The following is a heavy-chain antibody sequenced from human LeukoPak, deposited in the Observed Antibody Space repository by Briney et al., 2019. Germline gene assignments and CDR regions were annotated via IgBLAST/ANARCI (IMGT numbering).Heavy chain of an antibody. CDR3: ARGQPRGYDFWSGYRDY. D-gene: IGHD3-3*01. CDR2: ISYDGSNK. V-gene: IGHV3-30-3*01. Sequence: GGSLRLSCAASGFTFSSYAMHWVRQAPGKGLEWVAVISYDGSNKYYADSVKGRFTISRDNSKNTLYLQMNSLRAEDTAVYYCARGQPRGYDFWSGYRDYWGQGTLVTVSS. J-gene: IGHJ4*02. CDR1: GFTFSSYA.